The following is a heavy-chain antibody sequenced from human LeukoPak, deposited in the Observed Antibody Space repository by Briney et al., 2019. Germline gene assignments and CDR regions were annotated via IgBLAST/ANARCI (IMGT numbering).Heavy chain of an antibody. V-gene: IGHV4-34*01. CDR2: INHSGST. J-gene: IGHJ3*02. CDR1: GGSFSGYY. D-gene: IGHD2-15*01. Sequence: SETLSLTCAVYGGSFSGYYWSWIRQPAGKGLEWIGEINHSGSTNYNPSLKSRVTISVDTSKNQFSLKLSSVTAADTAVYYCATRRGIVVVVAATHAFDIWGQGTMLTVSS. CDR3: ATRRGIVVVVAATHAFDI.